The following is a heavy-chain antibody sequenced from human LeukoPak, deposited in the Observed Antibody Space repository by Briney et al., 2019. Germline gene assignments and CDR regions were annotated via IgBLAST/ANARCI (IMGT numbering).Heavy chain of an antibody. CDR3: ASGYDFWSGHPPSQYGMDV. V-gene: IGHV3-7*01. CDR2: IKQDGTVK. CDR1: GFTFSGYW. D-gene: IGHD3-3*01. J-gene: IGHJ6*02. Sequence: GGSLRLSCAASGFTFSGYWMHWVRQAPGKGLEWVANIKQDGTVKYYVDSVKGRFTISRDNSKNTLDLQMNSLRSEDTGVYYCASGYDFWSGHPPSQYGMDVWGQGTTVTVSS.